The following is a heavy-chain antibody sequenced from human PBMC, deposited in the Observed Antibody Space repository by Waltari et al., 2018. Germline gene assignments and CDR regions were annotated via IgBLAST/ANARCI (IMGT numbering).Heavy chain of an antibody. CDR3: TRGGGYSGFPL. CDR1: GGFIMSYH. D-gene: IGHD5-12*01. CDR2: ISDTVDT. J-gene: IGHJ4*02. Sequence: QVLLHEPGPGLVKPSETLSLTCSVSGGFIMSYHWSWIRQPPVKGLEWIGSISDTVDTNCNPSLHSRVTMAVDTSNNQFSLKLSSLAPADTAVYYCTRGGGYSGFPLWGQGALVTVPS. V-gene: IGHV4-59*01.